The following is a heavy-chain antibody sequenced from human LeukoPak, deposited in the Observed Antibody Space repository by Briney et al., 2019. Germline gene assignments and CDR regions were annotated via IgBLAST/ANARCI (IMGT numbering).Heavy chain of an antibody. CDR3: ARGANGASGYPFDY. D-gene: IGHD3-22*01. J-gene: IGHJ4*02. Sequence: QPGGSLRLSCAASGFTFSTYDMHWVRQATGRGLEWVSGIRTAGGEYYPGSVKGRFSVSRENAKNSLHPQMNSLRAGDTAVYYCARGANGASGYPFDYWGQGTLVTVSS. V-gene: IGHV3-13*01. CDR1: GFTFSTYD. CDR2: IRTAGGE.